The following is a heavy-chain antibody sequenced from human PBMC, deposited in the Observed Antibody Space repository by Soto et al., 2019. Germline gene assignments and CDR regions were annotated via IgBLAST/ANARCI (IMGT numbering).Heavy chain of an antibody. D-gene: IGHD5-18*01. CDR1: NDSISSRKW. Sequence: SETLSLTCTVSNDSISSRKWWTWVRQTPGKGLEWIGEIYHSGSTNYNPSLKSRVTISVDTSKNQFSLKLSSVTAADTAVYYCARGVDTAMVRYYYYYYGMDVWGQGTTVTVSS. CDR3: ARGVDTAMVRYYYYYYGMDV. V-gene: IGHV4-4*02. CDR2: IYHSGST. J-gene: IGHJ6*02.